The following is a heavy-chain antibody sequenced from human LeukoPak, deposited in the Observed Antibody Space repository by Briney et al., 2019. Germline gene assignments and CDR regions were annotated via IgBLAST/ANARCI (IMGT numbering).Heavy chain of an antibody. V-gene: IGHV3-53*01. CDR2: IYSGGST. CDR1: GFTVSSNY. J-gene: IGHJ4*02. D-gene: IGHD6-13*01. Sequence: GGSLRLSCADSGFTVSSNYMRWVRQAPGKGLEWVSVIYSGGSTHYADSVKGRFTISRDNAKNSLYLQMNSLRAEDTAVYYCARDESSSWLFDYWGQGTLVTVSS. CDR3: ARDESSSWLFDY.